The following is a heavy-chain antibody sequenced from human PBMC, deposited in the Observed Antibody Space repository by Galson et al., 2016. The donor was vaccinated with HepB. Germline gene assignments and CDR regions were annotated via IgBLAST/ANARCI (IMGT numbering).Heavy chain of an antibody. CDR3: VREPHGRVYGMDV. CDR1: GFTFSSYG. J-gene: IGHJ6*02. V-gene: IGHV3-33*01. D-gene: IGHD1-26*01. CDR2: IWFYGSYK. Sequence: SLRLSCATSGFTFSSYGMHWVRQPPGKGLEWVAAIWFYGSYKFHADSVKGRFTITRDNSKNTLYLQIDTLRVEDTAIYYCVREPHGRVYGMDVWGQGTMVTVSS.